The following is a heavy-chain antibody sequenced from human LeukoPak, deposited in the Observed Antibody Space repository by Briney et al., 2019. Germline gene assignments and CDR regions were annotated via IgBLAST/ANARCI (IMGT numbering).Heavy chain of an antibody. CDR3: ARDGHYCSGGSCLLRWFDP. J-gene: IGHJ5*02. V-gene: IGHV4-39*07. Sequence: PSETLSLTCTVSGGSISSSSYYWGWIRQPPGKGLERIGSIYYSGSTYYNPSLKSRVTISVDTSKNQFSLKLSSVTAADTAVYYCARDGHYCSGGSCLLRWFDPWGQGTLVTVSS. D-gene: IGHD2-15*01. CDR1: GGSISSSSYY. CDR2: IYYSGST.